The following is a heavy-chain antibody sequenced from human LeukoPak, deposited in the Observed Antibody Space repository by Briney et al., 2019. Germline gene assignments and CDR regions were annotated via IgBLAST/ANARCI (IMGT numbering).Heavy chain of an antibody. D-gene: IGHD6-13*01. V-gene: IGHV4-59*08. CDR1: GGSISSYY. J-gene: IGHJ4*02. CDR2: IYYSGST. CDR3: ARQGDGSSWGSDY. Sequence: SETLSLTCTVSGGSISSYYWSWIRQPPGKGLEWIGNIYYSGSTNYNPSLKSRVTISVDTSKNQFSLKLSSVTAADTAVYYCARQGDGSSWGSDYWGQGTLVTVSS.